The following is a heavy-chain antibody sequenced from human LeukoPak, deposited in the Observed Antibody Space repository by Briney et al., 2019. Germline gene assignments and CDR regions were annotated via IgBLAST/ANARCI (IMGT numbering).Heavy chain of an antibody. D-gene: IGHD6-19*01. CDR2: YHIGNT. Sequence: SETLSLTRTVSGVSIRGDTYYWGWIRQPPGKGLEWIGNYHIGNTYYNPSLKSRVTISEDTSKNQFSLRVNSVTAADTAVYYCARLWDSTGLYFYYYMDVWGEETTVTVSS. CDR1: GVSIRGDTYY. V-gene: IGHV4-39*01. CDR3: ARLWDSTGLYFYYYMDV. J-gene: IGHJ6*03.